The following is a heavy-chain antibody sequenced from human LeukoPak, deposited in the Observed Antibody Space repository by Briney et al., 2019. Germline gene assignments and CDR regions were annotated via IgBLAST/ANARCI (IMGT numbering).Heavy chain of an antibody. V-gene: IGHV3-23*01. CDR3: AKVGSSSFYYYYGMDV. J-gene: IGHJ6*02. CDR2: ISGSGGST. Sequence: PGGSLRLSCAASGFTFSSYAMSWVRQAPGKWLEWVSAISGSGGSTYYADSVKGRFTTSRDNSKNTLYLQMNSLRAEDTAVYSCAKVGSSSFYYYYGMDVWGQGTTVTVSS. D-gene: IGHD6-6*01. CDR1: GFTFSSYA.